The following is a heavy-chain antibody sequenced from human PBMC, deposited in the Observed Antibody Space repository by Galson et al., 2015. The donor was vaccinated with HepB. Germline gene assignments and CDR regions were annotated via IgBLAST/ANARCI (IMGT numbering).Heavy chain of an antibody. CDR2: INHSGST. CDR1: GGSFSGYF. Sequence: SETLSLTCAVYGGSFSGYFWTWMRQSPGKGLEWIGEINHSGSTSYNPSLKSRATISADTSKNQFSLNLISVTAADTAVYYCARENSKWLPYFDSWGQGTLVTVS. J-gene: IGHJ4*02. D-gene: IGHD3-22*01. CDR3: ARENSKWLPYFDS. V-gene: IGHV4-34*01.